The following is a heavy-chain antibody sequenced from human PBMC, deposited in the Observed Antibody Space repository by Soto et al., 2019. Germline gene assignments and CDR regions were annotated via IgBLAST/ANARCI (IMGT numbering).Heavy chain of an antibody. CDR1: GVSISSGGYS. CDR3: ARALRYFDWLLYYFDY. D-gene: IGHD3-9*01. Sequence: SETLSLTCAVSGVSISSGGYSWSWIRQPPGKGLEWIGEINHSGSTNYNPSLKSRVTISVDTSKNQFSLKLSSVTAADTAVYYCARALRYFDWLLYYFDYWGQGTLVTVSS. V-gene: IGHV4-34*01. CDR2: INHSGST. J-gene: IGHJ4*02.